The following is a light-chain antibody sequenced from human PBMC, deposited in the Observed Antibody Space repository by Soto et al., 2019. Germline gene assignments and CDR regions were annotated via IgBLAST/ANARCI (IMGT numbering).Light chain of an antibody. CDR2: DAS. V-gene: IGKV3D-15*01. J-gene: IGKJ4*01. CDR1: QSISDT. CDR3: QQHSDWPLT. Sequence: EIVMTQSPVTLSVSPWGRATLSCRASQSISDTLAWYQRKPGQAPRLLIYDASTRATGIPVRFSGSGSGTDFTLTISSPEPDDFTVYYCQQHSDWPLTFGGGTKVDIK.